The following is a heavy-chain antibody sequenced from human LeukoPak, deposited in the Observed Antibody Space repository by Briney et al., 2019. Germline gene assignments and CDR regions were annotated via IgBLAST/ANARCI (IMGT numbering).Heavy chain of an antibody. CDR3: ARPLNSGWDY. V-gene: IGHV5-51*01. Sequence: GESLKISCKGSGYRFTSYWIGWVRQMPGKGLEWMATIYPGDSDTRHSPSLQGQVTISADQSISTAYLQWSSLKASDTAIYYCARPLNSGWDYWGQGTLVTVSS. CDR2: IYPGDSDT. CDR1: GYRFTSYW. J-gene: IGHJ4*02. D-gene: IGHD6-25*01.